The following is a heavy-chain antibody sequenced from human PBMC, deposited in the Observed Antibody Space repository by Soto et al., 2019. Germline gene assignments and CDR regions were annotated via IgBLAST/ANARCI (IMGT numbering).Heavy chain of an antibody. J-gene: IGHJ6*02. CDR1: GFTFSTYA. V-gene: IGHV3-23*01. CDR3: ARASITRVSSDVPGMDV. Sequence: PGGSLRLSCAASGFTFSTYAMSWVRQAPGKGLEWVSVIGEGGFSTQYAASVKGRFTISRDNSRNMLYLQMNSLRSDDTAVYYCARASITRVSSDVPGMDVWGQGTTVTVSS. D-gene: IGHD3-16*01. CDR2: IGEGGFST.